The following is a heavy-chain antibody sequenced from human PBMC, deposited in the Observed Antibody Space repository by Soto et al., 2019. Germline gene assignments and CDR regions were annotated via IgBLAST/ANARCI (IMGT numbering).Heavy chain of an antibody. J-gene: IGHJ6*02. CDR2: INAGNGNT. V-gene: IGHV1-3*05. Sequence: QVQLVQSGAEEKKPGASVKVSCKASGYTFTSYAMHWVRQAPGQRLEWMGWINAGNGNTKYSQKFQGRVTITRDTAASKAYMELSSLRSEDTAVYYCANQYGSGSMDVWGQGTTVTVSS. D-gene: IGHD3-10*01. CDR1: GYTFTSYA. CDR3: ANQYGSGSMDV.